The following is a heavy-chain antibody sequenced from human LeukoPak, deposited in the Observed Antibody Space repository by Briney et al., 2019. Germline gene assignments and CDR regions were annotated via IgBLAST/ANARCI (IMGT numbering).Heavy chain of an antibody. CDR1: GYTFTSYG. J-gene: IGHJ4*02. D-gene: IGHD3-10*01. CDR3: AREGLWFGEFSIDY. V-gene: IGHV1-2*06. CDR2: INPNSGGT. Sequence: ASVKVSCKTFGYTFTSYGISWVRQAPGQGLEWMGRINPNSGGTNYAQKFQGRVTMTRDTSISTAYMELSRLRSDDTAVYYCAREGLWFGEFSIDYWGQGTLVTVSS.